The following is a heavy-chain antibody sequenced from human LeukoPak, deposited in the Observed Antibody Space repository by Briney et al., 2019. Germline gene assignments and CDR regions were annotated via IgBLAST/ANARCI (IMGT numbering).Heavy chain of an antibody. CDR2: IYTSGST. V-gene: IGHV4-4*07. CDR1: GGSISSYY. CDR3: ARVILSERYNWNQRRRDYYYYMDV. D-gene: IGHD1-20*01. J-gene: IGHJ6*03. Sequence: SSETLSLTCTVSGGSISSYYWSWIRQPAGKGLEWIGRIYTSGSTNYNPSLKSRVTMSVDTSKNQFSLKLSSVTAADTAVYYCARVILSERYNWNQRRRDYYYYMDVWGKGTTVTVSS.